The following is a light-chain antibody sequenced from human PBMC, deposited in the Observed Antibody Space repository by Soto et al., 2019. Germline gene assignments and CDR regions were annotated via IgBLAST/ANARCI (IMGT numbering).Light chain of an antibody. CDR3: SSYTTSNTRQIV. CDR2: DVS. J-gene: IGLJ1*01. CDR1: SSDVGGYNY. Sequence: QRVLNHAASGTGAAREGRRIFCTGTSSDVGGYNYVSWYQHHPGKAPKLMIYDVSNRPSGVSNRFSGSKSGNTASLTISGLQPEDEADYYCSSYTTSNTRQIVFGTGTKVTVL. V-gene: IGLV2-14*03.